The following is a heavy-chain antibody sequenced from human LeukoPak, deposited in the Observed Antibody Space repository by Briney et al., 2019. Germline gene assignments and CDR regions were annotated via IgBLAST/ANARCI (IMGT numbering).Heavy chain of an antibody. V-gene: IGHV1-18*01. CDR1: GYVFTSYG. CDR2: ISGCNGNT. Sequence: ASVKVSCKASGYVFTSYGISWVRQAPGQGLEWMGWISGCNGNTYYAQKFQGRVTMTTDTSTSTAYMELRSLRSDDTAVYYCTRDLQRRSSGWLTAAAGDYWGQGTLVTVSS. J-gene: IGHJ4*02. CDR3: TRDLQRRSSGWLTAAAGDY. D-gene: IGHD6-19*01.